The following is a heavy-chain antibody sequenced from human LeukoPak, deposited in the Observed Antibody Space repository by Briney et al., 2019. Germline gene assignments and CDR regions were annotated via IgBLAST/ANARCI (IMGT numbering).Heavy chain of an antibody. Sequence: SETLSLTCTVSGGSISSYYWSWIRQPPGKGLEWIGYIYYSGSTNYNPSLKSRVTISVDTSKNQFSLKLSSVTAADTAVYYCVREDGFWFDPWGQGTLVTVSS. V-gene: IGHV4-59*01. CDR1: GGSISSYY. J-gene: IGHJ5*02. D-gene: IGHD4-17*01. CDR3: VREDGFWFDP. CDR2: IYYSGST.